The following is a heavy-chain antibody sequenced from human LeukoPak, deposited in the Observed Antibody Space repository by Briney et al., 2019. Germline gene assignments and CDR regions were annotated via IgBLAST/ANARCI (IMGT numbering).Heavy chain of an antibody. J-gene: IGHJ4*02. V-gene: IGHV1-2*02. CDR1: GYTFTGYY. D-gene: IGHD2-21*02. CDR2: INPNSGGT. Sequence: GASVKVSCKASGYTFTGYYMHWVRQAPGQGLEWMGWINPNSGGTNYAQKFQGRVTMTRDTSISTAYMELSSLRSEDTAVYYCARERMGDTLFDYWGQGTLVTVSS. CDR3: ARERMGDTLFDY.